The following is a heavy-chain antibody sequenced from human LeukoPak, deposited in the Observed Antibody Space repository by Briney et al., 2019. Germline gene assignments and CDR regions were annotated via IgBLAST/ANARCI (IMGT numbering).Heavy chain of an antibody. CDR1: GFTFSSYA. D-gene: IGHD2-21*02. Sequence: GGSLRLSCAASGFTFSSYAMSWVRQAPGQGLEWVSAISGSGGSTYYADSVKGRFTISRDNSKNTLYLQMNSLRAKDTSVNDCANEYCYPQEFYFDDWGHLTLVTVSS. CDR2: ISGSGGST. V-gene: IGHV3-23*01. J-gene: IGHJ4*01. CDR3: ANEYCYPQEFYFDD.